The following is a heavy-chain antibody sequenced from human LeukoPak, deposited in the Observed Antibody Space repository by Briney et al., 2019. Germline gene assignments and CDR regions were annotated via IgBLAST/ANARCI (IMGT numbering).Heavy chain of an antibody. D-gene: IGHD1-26*01. Sequence: PSETLSLTCAVYGGSFSGYYWSWIRQPPGKGLEWIGEINHSGSTYYNPSLKSRVTISVDTSKNQFSLKLSSVTAADTAVYYCARFLSGRLDAFDIWGQGTMVTVSS. CDR1: GGSFSGYY. J-gene: IGHJ3*02. CDR3: ARFLSGRLDAFDI. V-gene: IGHV4-34*01. CDR2: INHSGST.